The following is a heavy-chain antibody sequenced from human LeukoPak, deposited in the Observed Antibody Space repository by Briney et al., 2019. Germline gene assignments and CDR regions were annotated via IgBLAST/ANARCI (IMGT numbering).Heavy chain of an antibody. J-gene: IGHJ4*02. CDR1: GVTFSSYT. CDR3: AKSCCGSKNNIDY. CDR2: ISISGGST. Sequence: PGGSLRLSPAAPGVTFSSYTMSWVCQAPRKGLWRVSVISISGGSTYYADSVKGRFPISRDNSKNTLYLQMNSLRAEETAVYYCAKSCCGSKNNIDYWGQGTLVTVSS. D-gene: IGHD1-26*01. V-gene: IGHV3-23*01.